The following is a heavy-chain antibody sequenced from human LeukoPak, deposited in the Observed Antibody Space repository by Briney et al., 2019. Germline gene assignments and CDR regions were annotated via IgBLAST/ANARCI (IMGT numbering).Heavy chain of an antibody. J-gene: IGHJ3*02. Sequence: GGSLRLSCAASGFTFSSYTMNWVRQAPGKGLEWVSYISSGSSIVYYADSVKGRFTISRDNAKNSLYLQMNSLRAEDTAVYYCARDQNWGAFDIWGQGTMVTVSS. CDR3: ARDQNWGAFDI. CDR1: GFTFSSYT. V-gene: IGHV3-48*01. CDR2: ISSGSSIV. D-gene: IGHD7-27*01.